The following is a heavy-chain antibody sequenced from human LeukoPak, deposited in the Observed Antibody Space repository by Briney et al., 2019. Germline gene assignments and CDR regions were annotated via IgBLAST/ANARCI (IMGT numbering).Heavy chain of an antibody. J-gene: IGHJ4*02. D-gene: IGHD3-10*01. Sequence: GGSLRLSCAASGFTFSSYAMSWVRQAPGKGLEWVSLINDSGGNTYYADSVKGRFTTSRDNSKNTLFLQMSSLTPEDTAVYYCAMTSAGIRGGYSDYWGQGTLVTVSS. CDR1: GFTFSSYA. CDR3: AMTSAGIRGGYSDY. V-gene: IGHV3-23*01. CDR2: INDSGGNT.